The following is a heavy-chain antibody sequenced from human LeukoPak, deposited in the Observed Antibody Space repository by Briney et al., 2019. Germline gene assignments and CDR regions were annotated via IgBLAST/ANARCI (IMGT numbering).Heavy chain of an antibody. V-gene: IGHV4-34*01. D-gene: IGHD5-12*01. CDR1: GGSFSGYY. J-gene: IGHJ6*03. CDR3: ARDGTEDIVATIFPHYYYYYMDV. Sequence: SETLSLTCAVYGGSFSGYYWSWIRQPPGKGLEWIGEINHSGSTNYNPSLKSRVTISVDTSKNQFSLKLSSVTAADTAVYYCARDGTEDIVATIFPHYYYYYMDVWGKGTTVTISS. CDR2: INHSGST.